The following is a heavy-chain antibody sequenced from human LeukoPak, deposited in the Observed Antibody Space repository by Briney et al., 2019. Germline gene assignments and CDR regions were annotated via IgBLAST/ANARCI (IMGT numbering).Heavy chain of an antibody. CDR3: ARGSYYGSGAYTTRPFDF. J-gene: IGHJ4*02. V-gene: IGHV1-2*02. CDR1: GYTFIGYY. Sequence: ASVKVSCKASGYTFIGYYIHWVRQAPGQGLEWMGWINPNSGGTDYAQKLQGRVTMTRDTSINAAYMELSGLNSDDTAMYYCARGSYYGSGAYTTRPFDFWGQGALVTVSS. CDR2: INPNSGGT. D-gene: IGHD3-10*01.